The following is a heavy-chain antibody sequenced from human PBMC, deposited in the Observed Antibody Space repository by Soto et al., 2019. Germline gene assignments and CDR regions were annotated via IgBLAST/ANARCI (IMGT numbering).Heavy chain of an antibody. D-gene: IGHD6-13*01. J-gene: IGHJ4*02. Sequence: GGSLRLSCAASGFTFSSYAMHWVRQAPGKGLEYVSAISSNGGSTYYANSVKGRFTISRDNSKNTLYLQMGSLRAEDMAVYYCARVFGEAAAGPIDYWGQGTLVTVSS. CDR2: ISSNGGST. CDR1: GFTFSSYA. V-gene: IGHV3-64*01. CDR3: ARVFGEAAAGPIDY.